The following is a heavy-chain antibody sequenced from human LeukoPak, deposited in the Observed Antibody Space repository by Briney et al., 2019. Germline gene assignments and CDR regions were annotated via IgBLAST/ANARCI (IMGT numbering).Heavy chain of an antibody. J-gene: IGHJ3*02. V-gene: IGHV4-39*01. CDR1: GGSISSSSYY. CDR3: ARQPRYCSGGSCLDDAFDI. D-gene: IGHD2-15*01. Sequence: PSETLSLTCTVSGGSISSSSYYWGWIRQPPGKGLEWIGSIYYSGSTYYNPSLKSLVTISVYTSENQFSLKLSSVNAADTGVYYCARQPRYCSGGSCLDDAFDIWGQGTMVTVSS. CDR2: IYYSGST.